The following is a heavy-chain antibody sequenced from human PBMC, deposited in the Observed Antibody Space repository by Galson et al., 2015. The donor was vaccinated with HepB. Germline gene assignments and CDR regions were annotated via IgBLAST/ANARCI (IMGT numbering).Heavy chain of an antibody. CDR1: GDSVSSNTAT. D-gene: IGHD2-2*01. CDR2: TYYRSKWYN. J-gene: IGHJ4*02. V-gene: IGHV6-1*01. CDR3: ARGLGSGTKDFDY. Sequence: CAISGDSVSSNTATWNWIRQSPSRGLEWLGRTYYRSKWYNDYAVSVKSRISINPDTSKNQFSLQLNSVTPEDTAVYYCARGLGSGTKDFDYWGQGTLVTVSS.